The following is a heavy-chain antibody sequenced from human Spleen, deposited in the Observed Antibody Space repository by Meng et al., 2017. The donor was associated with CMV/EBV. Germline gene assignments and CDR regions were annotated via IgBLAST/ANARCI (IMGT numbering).Heavy chain of an antibody. Sequence: TVTGGSISSSTYYWGWIRQPPGKGLEWIGSIHYSGNTYYNPSLKSRVTISVDTSKNQFSLKLSSVTAADTAVYYCARDSQSRGRFDYWGQGTLVTVSS. V-gene: IGHV4-39*07. CDR3: ARDSQSRGRFDY. CDR1: GGSISSSTYY. J-gene: IGHJ4*02. CDR2: IHYSGNT.